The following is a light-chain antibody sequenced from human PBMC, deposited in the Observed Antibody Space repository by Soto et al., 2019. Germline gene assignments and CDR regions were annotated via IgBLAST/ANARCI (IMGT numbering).Light chain of an antibody. Sequence: DIQXXXSPSTLXXXVGXXXTITCRASQSVTNWLAWYQQNPGKAPNLLIYDASRLQSGIPSRFSGSGSGTEFTLTISSLQPDDFATYYCQQYTTYPYTFGQGTRLEIK. CDR2: DAS. V-gene: IGKV1-5*01. J-gene: IGKJ5*01. CDR1: QSVTNW. CDR3: QQYTTYPYT.